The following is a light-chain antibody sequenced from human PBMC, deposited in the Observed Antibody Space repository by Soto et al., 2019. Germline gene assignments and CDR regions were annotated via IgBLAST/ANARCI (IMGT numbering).Light chain of an antibody. J-gene: IGKJ2*01. CDR3: QHYNNWPFT. CDR2: GAS. Sequence: EIVMTQSPATLSVSPGERATLSCRASQSVSSNLAWYQQKPGQAPTLLIYGASARATGIPARFCGSGSGTEFTLTISSLQSEDFAVYYCQHYNNWPFTFGQGTKLEIK. V-gene: IGKV3-15*01. CDR1: QSVSSN.